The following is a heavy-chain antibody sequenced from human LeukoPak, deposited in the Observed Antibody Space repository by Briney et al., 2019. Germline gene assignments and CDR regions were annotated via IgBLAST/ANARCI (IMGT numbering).Heavy chain of an antibody. CDR1: GFTFSNAW. V-gene: IGHV3-15*01. D-gene: IGHD2-2*01. CDR2: IKSKTDGGTT. J-gene: IGHJ6*03. CDR3: TTVVPAAMSYYYYYMDV. Sequence: GGSLRLSCAASGFTFSNAWMSCVRHAPGKGREWGCRIKSKTDGGTTDYAAPVKGRFTISRDDSKNTLYLQINSLKTEDTAVYYCTTVVPAAMSYYYYYMDVWGKGTTVTVSS.